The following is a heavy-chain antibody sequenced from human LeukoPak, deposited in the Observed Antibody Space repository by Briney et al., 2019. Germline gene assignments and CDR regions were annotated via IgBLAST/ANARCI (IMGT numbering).Heavy chain of an antibody. V-gene: IGHV3-23*01. CDR3: AKDSFGYSYGYGFDY. Sequence: GGSLRLSCAAFGFTVINNYMSWLRQAPGKGLEWVSAISGSGGSTYYADSVKGRFTISRDNSKNTLYLQMNSLRAEDTAVYYCAKDSFGYSYGYGFDYWGQGTLVTVSS. CDR2: ISGSGGST. D-gene: IGHD5-18*01. J-gene: IGHJ4*02. CDR1: GFTVINNY.